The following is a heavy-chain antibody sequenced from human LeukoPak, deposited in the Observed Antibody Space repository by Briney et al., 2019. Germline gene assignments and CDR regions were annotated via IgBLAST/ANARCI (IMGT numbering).Heavy chain of an antibody. J-gene: IGHJ4*02. V-gene: IGHV3-30*03. CDR1: GFTFSSYG. CDR3: ATAIVVVTAIGIDY. D-gene: IGHD2-21*02. Sequence: GGSLRLSCAASGFTFSSYGMHWVRQAPGKGLEWVAVISYDGSNKYYADSVKGRFTISRDNSKNTLYLQMNSLRAEDTAVYYCATAIVVVTAIGIDYWGQGTLVTVSS. CDR2: ISYDGSNK.